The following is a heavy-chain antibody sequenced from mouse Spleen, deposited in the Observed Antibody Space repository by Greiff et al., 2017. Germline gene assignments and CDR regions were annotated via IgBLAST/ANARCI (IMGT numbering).Heavy chain of an antibody. CDR3: ARYGGTLYYYAMDY. J-gene: IGHJ4*01. V-gene: IGHV2-2*01. CDR1: GFSLTSYG. CDR2: IWSGGST. Sequence: VQLKQSGPGLVQPSQSLSITCTVSGFSLTSYGVHWVRQSPGKGLEWLGVIWSGGSTDYNAAFISRLSISKDNSKSQVFFKMNSLQADDTAIYYCARYGGTLYYYAMDYWGQGTSVTVSS. D-gene: IGHD1-1*02.